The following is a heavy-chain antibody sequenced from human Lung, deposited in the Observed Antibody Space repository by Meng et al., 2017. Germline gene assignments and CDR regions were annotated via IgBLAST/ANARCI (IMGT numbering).Heavy chain of an antibody. J-gene: IGHJ4*02. D-gene: IGHD1-14*01. V-gene: IGHV1-69*13. CDR2: LIAVFDKT. CDR3: ARGRRNEPLFDY. CDR1: GGSFSTHT. Sequence: QVQLVQSGAEVKKPGSSVKVACKPSGGSFSTHTFSWVRQAPGQGLEWMGGLIAVFDKTKAAPRFQDRVTFTADESTSTAYMELSSLTFDDTAVYFCARGRRNEPLFDYWGQGTLVTFSS.